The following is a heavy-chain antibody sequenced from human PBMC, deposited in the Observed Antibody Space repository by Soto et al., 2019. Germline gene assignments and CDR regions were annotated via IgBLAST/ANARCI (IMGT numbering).Heavy chain of an antibody. Sequence: SETLSLTCAVYGGSFGGYYWSWIRQPPGKGLEWIGEINHSGSTNYNPSLKSRVTISVDTSKNQFSLKLSSVTAADTAVYYCARGSNYGGKPFDYWGQGTLVTVSS. CDR1: GGSFGGYY. V-gene: IGHV4-34*01. CDR2: INHSGST. J-gene: IGHJ4*02. D-gene: IGHD4-17*01. CDR3: ARGSNYGGKPFDY.